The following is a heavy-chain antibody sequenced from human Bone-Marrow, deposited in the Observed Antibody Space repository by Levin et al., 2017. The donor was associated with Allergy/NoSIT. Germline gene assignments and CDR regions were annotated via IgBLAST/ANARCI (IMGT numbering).Heavy chain of an antibody. V-gene: IGHV4-30-4*01. CDR1: GDSIHSPDYY. CDR3: GRGGYDLGVDV. J-gene: IGHJ6*02. Sequence: KSSETLSLTCTVSGDSIHSPDYYWTWIRQAPGTGLEWIGYIYYSGTTFYNPSLKSRVTISLDSSRIQFSLNLNSVTAADTAVYYCGRGGYDLGVDVWGQGTTVTVSS. D-gene: IGHD4-23*01. CDR2: IYYSGTT.